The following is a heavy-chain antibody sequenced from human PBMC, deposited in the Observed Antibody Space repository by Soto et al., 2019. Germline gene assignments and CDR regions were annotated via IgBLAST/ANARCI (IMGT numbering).Heavy chain of an antibody. Sequence: PADTLSLTCTFSGGSISSSSYYWGWIRQPPGKGLGWIGSIYYSGSTYYNPSLKSRVTISVDTSKDQFSLKLSSVTAADTAVYYCARQEGITMIVVVITKLAGAFDIWGQGTMVTVSS. J-gene: IGHJ3*02. CDR1: GGSISSSSYY. V-gene: IGHV4-39*01. D-gene: IGHD3-22*01. CDR2: IYYSGST. CDR3: ARQEGITMIVVVITKLAGAFDI.